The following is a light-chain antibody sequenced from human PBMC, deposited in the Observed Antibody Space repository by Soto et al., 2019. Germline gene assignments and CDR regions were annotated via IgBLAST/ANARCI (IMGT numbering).Light chain of an antibody. V-gene: IGKV1-5*03. CDR1: QSISSW. J-gene: IGKJ4*01. CDR2: KAS. Sequence: DIQMTQSPSTLSASIGDRVTITCRASQSISSWLAWYQQKPGKAPKLLIYKASSLESGVPSRFSGSGSRTEFTLAISSLQADDFATYYCQQYKSYSLTFGGGTKVEIK. CDR3: QQYKSYSLT.